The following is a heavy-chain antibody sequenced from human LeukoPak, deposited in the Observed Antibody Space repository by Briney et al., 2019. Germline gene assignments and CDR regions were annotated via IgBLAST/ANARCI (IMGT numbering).Heavy chain of an antibody. J-gene: IGHJ4*02. V-gene: IGHV3-48*03. CDR2: ISSSGSTI. CDR3: ARVSRTAAAEPFDY. Sequence: QSGGSLRLSCAASGFTFSSYEMNWVRQAPGKGLEWVSYISSSGSTIYYADSVKGRFTISRDNAKNSLYLQMNSLRAEDTAVYYCARVSRTAAAEPFDYWGQGTLVTVSS. CDR1: GFTFSSYE. D-gene: IGHD6-13*01.